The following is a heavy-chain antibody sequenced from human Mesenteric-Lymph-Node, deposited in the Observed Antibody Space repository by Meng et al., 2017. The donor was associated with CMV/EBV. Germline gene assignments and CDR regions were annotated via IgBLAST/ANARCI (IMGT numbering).Heavy chain of an antibody. CDR3: ARTNNWGFDY. J-gene: IGHJ4*02. D-gene: IGHD3-16*01. Sequence: QVQLVQSGAEVKKPGASVQVSCNASGYTFSSYAMHWVRQAPGQRLEWMGWINIVEDKTKTSQNFQGRVTLTRDTSANTVYMELSSLRSDDTAVYYCARTNNWGFDYWGQGTLVTVSS. V-gene: IGHV1-3*04. CDR1: GYTFSSYA. CDR2: INIVEDKT.